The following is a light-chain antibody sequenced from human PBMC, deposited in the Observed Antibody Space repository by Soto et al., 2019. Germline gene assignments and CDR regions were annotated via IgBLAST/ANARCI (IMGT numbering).Light chain of an antibody. CDR3: CSYVGSYTSHV. CDR2: DVT. J-gene: IGLJ1*01. Sequence: QSALTQPRSVSGSPGQSVTISCTGTSSDIGGYNFVSWYQQHPGKAPKFMIYDVTKRPSGVPDRFSGSKSGNTASLTISGLQAEDDADYYCCSYVGSYTSHVFGTGTKVTVL. CDR1: SSDIGGYNF. V-gene: IGLV2-11*01.